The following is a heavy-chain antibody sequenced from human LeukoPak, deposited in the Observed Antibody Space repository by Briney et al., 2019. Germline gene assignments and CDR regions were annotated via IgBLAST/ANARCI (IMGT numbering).Heavy chain of an antibody. V-gene: IGHV3-48*04. CDR1: GFTFSSHS. J-gene: IGHJ6*03. CDR2: ISSSSNTI. Sequence: GGSLRLSCAASGFTFSSHSMNWVRQAPGKGLEWVSHISSSSNTIYYAESVKGRFTISRDNAKNSLYLQMNSLRAEDTAVYYCAREQQLVRVYYYYYMDVWGKGTTVTVSS. D-gene: IGHD6-13*01. CDR3: AREQQLVRVYYYYYMDV.